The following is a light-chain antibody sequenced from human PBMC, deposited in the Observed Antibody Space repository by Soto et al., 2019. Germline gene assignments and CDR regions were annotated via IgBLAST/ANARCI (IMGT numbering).Light chain of an antibody. V-gene: IGKV1-39*01. CDR1: QSTRNY. Sequence: DIQMTQSPSSLSASVGDRVTITCRASQSTRNYLNWYQQKPGKAPKVLIYTASSLQSGAPSRFSGSGSGTDFTLSIGRLQPEDFATYYCQQTYSSPPGAFGQGTKVDIK. J-gene: IGKJ1*01. CDR2: TAS. CDR3: QQTYSSPPGA.